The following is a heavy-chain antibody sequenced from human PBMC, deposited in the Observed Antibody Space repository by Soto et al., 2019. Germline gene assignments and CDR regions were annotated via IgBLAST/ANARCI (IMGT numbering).Heavy chain of an antibody. CDR2: IRSKTYNYAT. J-gene: IGHJ4*02. Sequence: EVQLVESGGGLVQPGGSLNLSCADSGFSFSDSPMHWVRQASGKGLEWVGRIRSKTYNYATAYGASVKGRFTISRDDSKNTAYLHLNSLKTEDTAVSYCSSHSPEDMIRTWGQGPLVTVSS. CDR1: GFSFSDSP. V-gene: IGHV3-73*02. CDR3: SSHSPEDMIRT. D-gene: IGHD2-15*01.